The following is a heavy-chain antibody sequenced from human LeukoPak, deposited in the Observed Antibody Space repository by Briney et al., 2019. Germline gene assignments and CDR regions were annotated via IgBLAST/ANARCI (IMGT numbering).Heavy chain of an antibody. Sequence: TGGSLRLSCAASGFTVSSNYMSWVRQAPGKGLEWVSVIYSGGSTYYADSVKGRFTISRDNSKNTLYLQMGSLRAEDMAVYYCAREGVVERWFDPWGQGTLVTVSS. J-gene: IGHJ5*02. CDR1: GFTVSSNY. D-gene: IGHD2-15*01. V-gene: IGHV3-66*01. CDR3: AREGVVERWFDP. CDR2: IYSGGST.